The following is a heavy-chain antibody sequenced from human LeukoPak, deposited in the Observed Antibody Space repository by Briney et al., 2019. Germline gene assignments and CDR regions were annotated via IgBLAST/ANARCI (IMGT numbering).Heavy chain of an antibody. Sequence: SVKVSCKASGGTFSSYAISWVRQAPGQGLEWMGGIIPIFGTPNYAQKFQGRVTITADESTSTAYMELISLRSEDTAVYYCARLGPHYGGNPDNWFDPWGQGTLVTVSS. J-gene: IGHJ5*02. CDR3: ARLGPHYGGNPDNWFDP. CDR1: GGTFSSYA. CDR2: IIPIFGTP. V-gene: IGHV1-69*13. D-gene: IGHD4-23*01.